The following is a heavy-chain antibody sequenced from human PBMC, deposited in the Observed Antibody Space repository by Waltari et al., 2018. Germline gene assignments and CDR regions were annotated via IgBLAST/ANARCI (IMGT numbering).Heavy chain of an antibody. CDR3: ATFGVVITDY. Sequence: QVQLVQSGAEVKKPGASVKVSCKGCGYTFTRSDVQWVRQAPGQGLEWMGRINPNSGGTNYAQKFQGRVTMTRDTSISTAYMELSRLRSDDTAVYYCATFGVVITDYWGQGTLVTVSS. CDR2: INPNSGGT. CDR1: GYTFTRSD. V-gene: IGHV1-2*06. J-gene: IGHJ4*02. D-gene: IGHD3-3*01.